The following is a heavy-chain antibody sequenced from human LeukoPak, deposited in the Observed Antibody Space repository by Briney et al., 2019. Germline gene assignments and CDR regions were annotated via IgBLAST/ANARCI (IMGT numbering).Heavy chain of an antibody. CDR2: IKQDGSEK. Sequence: GGSLRLSCAASGFTFSSYWMSWVRQAPGKGQELVANIKQDGSEKYYVDSVKGRFTISRDNAKNSLYLQMNSLRAEDTAVYYCASPSFIAAAATGSWFDPWGQGTLVTVSS. CDR3: ASPSFIAAAATGSWFDP. V-gene: IGHV3-7*01. J-gene: IGHJ5*02. D-gene: IGHD6-13*01. CDR1: GFTFSSYW.